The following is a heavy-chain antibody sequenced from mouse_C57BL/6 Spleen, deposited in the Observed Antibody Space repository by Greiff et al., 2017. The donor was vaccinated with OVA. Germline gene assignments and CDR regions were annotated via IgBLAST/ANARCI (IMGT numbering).Heavy chain of an antibody. CDR3: ARGEYYDSSPYWYFDV. V-gene: IGHV5-16*01. D-gene: IGHD1-1*01. Sequence: EVQLVESEGGLVQPGSSMKLSCTASGFTFSDYYMAWVRQVPEKGLEWVANINYDGSSTYYLDSLKSRFILSRENAKNILYLQMSSLKSEDTATYCDARGEYYDSSPYWYFDVWGTGTTVTVSS. CDR1: GFTFSDYY. J-gene: IGHJ1*03. CDR2: INYDGSST.